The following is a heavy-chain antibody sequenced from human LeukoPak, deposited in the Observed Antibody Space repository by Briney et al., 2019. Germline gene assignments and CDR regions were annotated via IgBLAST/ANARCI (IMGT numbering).Heavy chain of an antibody. CDR2: INPNSGGT. CDR1: GYTFTGYY. CDR3: ARVVVIIKTPSLYYFDY. Sequence: GASVKVSCKASGYTFTGYYMHWVRQAPGQGLEWMGWINPNSGGTNYAQKFQGRVTMTRDTSISTAYMELSSLSSEDTAVYYCARVVVIIKTPSLYYFDYWGHGTLVTVSS. V-gene: IGHV1-2*02. D-gene: IGHD3-22*01. J-gene: IGHJ4*01.